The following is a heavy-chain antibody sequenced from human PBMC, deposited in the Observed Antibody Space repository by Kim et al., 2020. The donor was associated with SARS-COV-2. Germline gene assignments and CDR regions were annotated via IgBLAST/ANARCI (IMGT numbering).Heavy chain of an antibody. V-gene: IGHV4-34*01. CDR1: GGSFSGYY. J-gene: IGHJ3*02. D-gene: IGHD1-1*01. Sequence: SETLSLTCAVYGGSFSGYYWSWIRQPPGKGLEWIGEINHSGSTNYNPSLKSRVTISVDTSKNQFSLKLSSVTAADTAVYYCARNWLITLTDAFDIWGQGTMVTVSS. CDR3: ARNWLITLTDAFDI. CDR2: INHSGST.